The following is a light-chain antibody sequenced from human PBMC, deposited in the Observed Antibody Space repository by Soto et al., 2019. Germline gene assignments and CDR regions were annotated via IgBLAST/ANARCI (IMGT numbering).Light chain of an antibody. V-gene: IGLV2-11*01. CDR3: CSAV. J-gene: IGLJ2*01. CDR2: DVS. CDR1: SSDVGGFNY. Sequence: QSALTQPRSVSGSPGQSVTISCTGTSSDVGGFNYVSWYQQHPGKAPKLMIYDVSNRPSGVPDRFSGSKSGNTASLTISGLQAEDEADYCCCSAVFGGGTKLTVL.